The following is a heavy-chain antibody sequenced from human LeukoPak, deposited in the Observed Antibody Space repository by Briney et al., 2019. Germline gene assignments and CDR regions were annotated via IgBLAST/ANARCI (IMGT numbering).Heavy chain of an antibody. J-gene: IGHJ4*02. Sequence: PGGSLRPSCAASGFTLSDYGMSWGRQAPGKGLEWGSGTNSNGRSAGSADTVKGRFTISRDNAKDSLYLQMNSLRAEDRALYCCARRHCSGISCWYYFDYWGQGTLVSVSS. CDR1: GFTLSDYG. D-gene: IGHD2-2*01. V-gene: IGHV3-20*04. CDR3: ARRHCSGISCWYYFDY. CDR2: TNSNGRSA.